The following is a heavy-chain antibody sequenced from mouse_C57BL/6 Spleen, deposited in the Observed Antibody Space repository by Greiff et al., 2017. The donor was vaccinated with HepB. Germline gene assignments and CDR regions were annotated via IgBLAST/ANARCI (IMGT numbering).Heavy chain of an antibody. D-gene: IGHD4-1*01. J-gene: IGHJ4*01. Sequence: QVQLQQPGPELVKPGASVKLSCKASGYTFTSYWMHWVKQRPGQGLEWLGNINPSNGGTNYNEKFKSKATLTVDKSSSTAYMQLSSLTSEDSAVYYGARETANWDFYAMDYWGQGTSVTVSS. CDR3: ARETANWDFYAMDY. V-gene: IGHV1-53*01. CDR1: GYTFTSYW. CDR2: INPSNGGT.